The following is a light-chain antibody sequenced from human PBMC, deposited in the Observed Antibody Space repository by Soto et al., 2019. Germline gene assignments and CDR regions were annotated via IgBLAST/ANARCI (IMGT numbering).Light chain of an antibody. V-gene: IGKV3-15*01. CDR3: QQYYNWPPYT. CDR1: QSVDTN. CDR2: SAS. Sequence: EVVMTQSPATPSVSPGDRATLSCRASQSVDTNVAWYQQKPGQAPRLLVHSASTRATGIPARFTGIGSGTDFTLTISGLQSDDFAVYYCQQYYNWPPYTFGQGTKLQIK. J-gene: IGKJ2*01.